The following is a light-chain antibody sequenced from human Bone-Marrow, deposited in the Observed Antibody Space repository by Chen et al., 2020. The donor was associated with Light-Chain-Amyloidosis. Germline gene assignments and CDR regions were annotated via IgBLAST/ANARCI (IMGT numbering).Light chain of an antibody. CDR2: EVT. Sequence: QSALTQPASVSRSPGQSITISCTATSSDVGGDNHVSWYQQHPAKAPKLMIYEVTNRPSWVPDRFSGSKSDNTASLTISGLQTEDEADYFCSSYTITNTLVFGSGTRVTVL. CDR3: SSYTITNTLV. CDR1: SSDVGGDNH. J-gene: IGLJ1*01. V-gene: IGLV2-14*01.